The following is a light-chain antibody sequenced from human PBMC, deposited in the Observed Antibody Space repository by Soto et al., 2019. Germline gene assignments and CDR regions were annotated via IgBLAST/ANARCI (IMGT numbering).Light chain of an antibody. CDR1: SSDVGSYNL. CDR3: CSYAGSSTYV. V-gene: IGLV2-23*02. J-gene: IGLJ1*01. CDR2: GVS. Sequence: QSALTQPASVSGSPGQSITISCTGTSSDVGSYNLVSWYQQHPGKAPKVMIYGVSKRPSGVPNRFSGSKSGNTASLTISGLQAEDEADYYCCSYAGSSTYVFGTGTKVTVL.